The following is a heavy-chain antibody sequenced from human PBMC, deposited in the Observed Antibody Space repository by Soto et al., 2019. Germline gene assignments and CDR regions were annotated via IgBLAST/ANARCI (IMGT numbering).Heavy chain of an antibody. CDR3: ASDLSGRADV. J-gene: IGHJ6*02. V-gene: IGHV1-2*04. CDR2: INPKSGGT. CDR1: AYSFSDYH. Sequence: SVKVSCRASAYSFSDYHINWVRQAPGQGREWLGRINPKSGGTSTAQKFQGWVTITTDTSISKASMELTRLTSDDTAVYYCASDLSGRADVWGQGTTVTVSS. D-gene: IGHD3-10*01.